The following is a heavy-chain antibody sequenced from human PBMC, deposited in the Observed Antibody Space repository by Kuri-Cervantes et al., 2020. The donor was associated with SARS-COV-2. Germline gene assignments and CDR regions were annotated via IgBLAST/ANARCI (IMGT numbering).Heavy chain of an antibody. D-gene: IGHD1-1*01. Sequence: GSLRLSCAVYGGSFSGYYWSWIRQPPGKGLEWIGEINHRVSTNSNRSLKSRVTISVDTSKNQFSLKLSSVTAADTAVYYCAREGGRERLDDAFDIWGQGTMVTVSS. CDR3: AREGGRERLDDAFDI. J-gene: IGHJ3*02. V-gene: IGHV4-34*01. CDR2: INHRVST. CDR1: GGSFSGYY.